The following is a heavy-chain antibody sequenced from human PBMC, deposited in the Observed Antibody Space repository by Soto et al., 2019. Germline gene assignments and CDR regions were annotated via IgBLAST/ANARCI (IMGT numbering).Heavy chain of an antibody. Sequence: SETLSLTCTVSGDSISSYSWGWIRQPPGKGLEWIGSIYYSGSTYYNPSLKSRVTISVDTSKNQFSLKLSSVTAADTAVYYCARFGYYGSGSYYPFGYWGQGTLVTVSS. D-gene: IGHD3-10*01. J-gene: IGHJ4*02. V-gene: IGHV4-39*07. CDR3: ARFGYYGSGSYYPFGY. CDR2: IYYSGST. CDR1: GDSISSYS.